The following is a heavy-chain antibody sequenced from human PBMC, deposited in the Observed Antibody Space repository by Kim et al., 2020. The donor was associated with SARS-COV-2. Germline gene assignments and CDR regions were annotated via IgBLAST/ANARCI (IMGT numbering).Heavy chain of an antibody. J-gene: IGHJ4*02. CDR1: GFIFSNYG. CDR3: TKPVYSTTEEFF. V-gene: IGHV3-23*01. Sequence: GGSLRLSCAASGFIFSNYGMSWVRQAPGKGLEWVSGIGNSGDSTYYGDSVKGRFTISRDNSKNTLYLQMNSLRAEDTAVYYCTKPVYSTTEEFFWGRGSLISVSS. D-gene: IGHD6-13*01. CDR2: IGNSGDST.